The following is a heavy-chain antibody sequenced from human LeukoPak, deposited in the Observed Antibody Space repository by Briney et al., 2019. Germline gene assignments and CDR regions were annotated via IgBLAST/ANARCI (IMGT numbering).Heavy chain of an antibody. CDR3: ARGEQYYDILTGLYYYYYMDV. Sequence: ASVKVSCKASGYTFTNYHMNWVRQAPGQGLEWMGIINPSGGSTTNAQKFQGRVIMTRDMSTSTVYMELSSLRPEDTAVYYCARGEQYYDILTGLYYYYYMDVWGKGTTVTISS. J-gene: IGHJ6*03. CDR2: INPSGGST. CDR1: GYTFTNYH. V-gene: IGHV1-46*01. D-gene: IGHD3-9*01.